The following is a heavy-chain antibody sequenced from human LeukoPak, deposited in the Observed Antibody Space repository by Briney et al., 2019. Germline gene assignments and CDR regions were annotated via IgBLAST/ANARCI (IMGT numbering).Heavy chain of an antibody. CDR1: GFTFSSYA. V-gene: IGHV3-30-3*01. CDR3: AKDLYSSGWFDY. Sequence: QPGGSLRLSCAASGFTFSSYAMPWVRQAPGKGLEWVAVISYDGSNKYYADSVKGRFTISRDNSKNTLYLQMNSLRAEDTAVYYCAKDLYSSGWFDYWGQGTLVTVSS. D-gene: IGHD6-19*01. CDR2: ISYDGSNK. J-gene: IGHJ4*02.